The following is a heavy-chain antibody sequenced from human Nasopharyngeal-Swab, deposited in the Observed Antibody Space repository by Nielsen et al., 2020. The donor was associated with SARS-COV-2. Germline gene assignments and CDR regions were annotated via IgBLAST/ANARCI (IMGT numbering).Heavy chain of an antibody. V-gene: IGHV4-34*01. CDR2: INHSGST. Sequence: SETLSLTCTVSGGSISGYYWSWIRQPPGKGLEWIGEINHSGSTNYNPSLKSRVTISVDTSKNQFSLKLSSVTAADTAVYYCARGGFEYYFDYWGQGTLVTVSS. D-gene: IGHD3-10*01. CDR3: ARGGFEYYFDY. J-gene: IGHJ4*02. CDR1: GGSISGYY.